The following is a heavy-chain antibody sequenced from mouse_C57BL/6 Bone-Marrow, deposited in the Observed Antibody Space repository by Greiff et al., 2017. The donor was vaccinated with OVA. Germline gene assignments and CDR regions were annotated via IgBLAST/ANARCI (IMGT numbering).Heavy chain of an antibody. CDR3: ARILGDGYEYFDV. J-gene: IGHJ1*03. V-gene: IGHV8-8*01. Sequence: QVTLKESGPGILQPSQTLSLTCSFSGFSLSTFGMGVGWIRQPSVKGLEWLAHIWWDDDKYYNPALKSRLTLSKDTSKNQVFLKSANVDTADTATYYCARILGDGYEYFDVWGTGTTVTVSS. CDR1: GFSLSTFGMG. CDR2: IWWDDDK. D-gene: IGHD2-2*01.